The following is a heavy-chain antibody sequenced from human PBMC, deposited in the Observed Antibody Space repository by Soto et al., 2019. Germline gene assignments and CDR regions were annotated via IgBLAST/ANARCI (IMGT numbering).Heavy chain of an antibody. CDR2: IYHSGST. CDR1: GGSISSYH. V-gene: IGHV4-59*12. D-gene: IGHD5-18*01. Sequence: PSETLSLTCTVSGGSISSYHWSWIRQPPGKGLEWIGYIYHSGSTYYNPSLESRVTISVDRSKNQFSLKLSSVTAADTAVYYCARVLVDTAMVTFDYWGQGTLVTVSS. J-gene: IGHJ4*02. CDR3: ARVLVDTAMVTFDY.